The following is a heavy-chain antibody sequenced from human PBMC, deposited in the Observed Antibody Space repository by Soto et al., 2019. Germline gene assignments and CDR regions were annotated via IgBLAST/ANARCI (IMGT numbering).Heavy chain of an antibody. Sequence: SEPLSLTCTVSGDSISTYYWSWIRQPPGKGLEWIAYIYYTGNTYYNPSLKSRVTISMDTSKNQFSLKLSSVTAADTAVYYCARYYYDSSGYYYGWFDPRGQGTLVTVSS. V-gene: IGHV4-59*01. J-gene: IGHJ5*02. CDR1: GDSISTYY. D-gene: IGHD3-22*01. CDR3: ARYYYDSSGYYYGWFDP. CDR2: IYYTGNT.